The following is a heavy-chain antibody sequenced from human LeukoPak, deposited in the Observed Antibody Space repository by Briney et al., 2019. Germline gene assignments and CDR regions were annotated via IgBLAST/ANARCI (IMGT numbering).Heavy chain of an antibody. J-gene: IGHJ4*02. CDR1: GFTFSSYS. CDR2: ISSSGSTI. Sequence: GGSLRLSCAASGFTFSSYSMSWIRQAPGKGLEWVSYISSSGSTIYYADSVKGRFTISRDNAKNSLYLQMNSLRAEDTAVYYCARIAAAGTFVDYWGQGTLVTVSS. D-gene: IGHD6-13*01. CDR3: ARIAAAGTFVDY. V-gene: IGHV3-48*04.